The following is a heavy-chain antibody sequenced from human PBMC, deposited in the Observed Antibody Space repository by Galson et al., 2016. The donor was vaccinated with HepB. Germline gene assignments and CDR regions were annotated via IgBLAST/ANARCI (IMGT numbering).Heavy chain of an antibody. V-gene: IGHV6-1*01. CDR2: TYRGSN. D-gene: IGHD2-15*01. Sequence: CAISGDSVSNNHVAWNWIGQSPSRGLEWLGRTYRGSNQYAASMRGRIAINSDTSTNQFSLQLSSVTPEDTGLYYCARGAYSSFDIWGQGTMVTVSS. CDR1: GDSVSNNHVA. CDR3: ARGAYSSFDI. J-gene: IGHJ3*02.